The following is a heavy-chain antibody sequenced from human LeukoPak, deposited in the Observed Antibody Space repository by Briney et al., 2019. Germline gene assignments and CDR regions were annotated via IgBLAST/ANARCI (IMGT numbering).Heavy chain of an antibody. V-gene: IGHV3-23*01. D-gene: IGHD1-1*01. CDR3: AKDPDDDGAFDI. CDR1: GCTLSSYA. CDR2: ISGSGGST. Sequence: GGTLRLSCAASGCTLSSYAMSWVRQAPGKGLEWVSAISGSGGSTYYADSVKGRFTISRDNSKNTLYLQMNSLRAEDTAVYYCAKDPDDDGAFDIWGQGTMVTVSS. J-gene: IGHJ3*02.